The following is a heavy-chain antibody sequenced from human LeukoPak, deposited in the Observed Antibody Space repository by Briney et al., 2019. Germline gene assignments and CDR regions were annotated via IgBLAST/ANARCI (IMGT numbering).Heavy chain of an antibody. CDR1: GFTFSSYS. J-gene: IGHJ4*02. D-gene: IGHD3-22*01. CDR3: STTYSYDSSEGY. CDR2: ITASGTAM. Sequence: GGSLRLSCAASGFTFSSYSMNWVRQAPGKGLEWVSHITASGTAMFYADSVKGRFTISRDNAKNSLYLQMNSLRDEDTAVYYCSTTYSYDSSEGYWGQGTLVTVSS. V-gene: IGHV3-48*02.